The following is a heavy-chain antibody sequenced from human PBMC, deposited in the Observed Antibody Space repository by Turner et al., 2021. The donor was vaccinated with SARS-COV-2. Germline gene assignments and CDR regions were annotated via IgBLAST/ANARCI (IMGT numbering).Heavy chain of an antibody. J-gene: IGHJ4*02. Sequence: EVQLVESGGGLVKPGGSLRLSCAASGFTFSSYSMNWVRQAPGKGLEWVSSISSSSSYIYYADSVKGRFTISRDNAKNSLYLQMNSLRAEDTAVYYCARGTYYDFWSGYYGVYFDYWGQGTLVTVSS. V-gene: IGHV3-21*01. CDR3: ARGTYYDFWSGYYGVYFDY. CDR2: ISSSSSYI. D-gene: IGHD3-3*01. CDR1: GFTFSSYS.